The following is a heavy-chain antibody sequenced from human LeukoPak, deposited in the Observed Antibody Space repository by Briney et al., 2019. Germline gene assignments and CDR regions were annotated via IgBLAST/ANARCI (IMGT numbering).Heavy chain of an antibody. CDR2: INPNSGGT. CDR1: GYTFTGYY. D-gene: IGHD3-22*01. V-gene: IGHV1-2*02. J-gene: IGHJ4*02. Sequence: ASVKVSCKASGYTFTGYYMRWVRQAPGQGLEWMGWINPNSGGTNYAQKFQGRVTMTRDTSISTAYMELSRLRSDDTAVYYCARKSYYYDSSGFDYWGQGTLVTVSS. CDR3: ARKSYYYDSSGFDY.